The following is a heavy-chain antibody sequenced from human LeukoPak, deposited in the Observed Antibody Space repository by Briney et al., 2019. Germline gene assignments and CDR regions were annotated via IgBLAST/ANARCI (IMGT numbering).Heavy chain of an antibody. CDR2: ISSSGSTI. D-gene: IGHD1-7*01. CDR1: GFTFSSYE. Sequence: GGSLRLACAASGFTFSSYEMNWVRQAPGKGLEWVSYISSSGSTIYYADSVKGRFTISRDNAKNSLYLQMNSLRAEDTAVYYCASGTGTTGEDDAFDIWGQGTMVTVSS. CDR3: ASGTGTTGEDDAFDI. J-gene: IGHJ3*02. V-gene: IGHV3-48*03.